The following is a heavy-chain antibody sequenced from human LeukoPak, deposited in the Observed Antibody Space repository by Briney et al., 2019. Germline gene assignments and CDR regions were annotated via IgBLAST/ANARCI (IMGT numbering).Heavy chain of an antibody. V-gene: IGHV3-7*01. CDR1: GFTFSNYW. D-gene: IGHD6-6*01. CDR2: IKQDGSEK. CDR3: ARPRYSSSFYMDV. Sequence: GGSLRLSCAASGFTFSNYWMSWVRQAPGKGLEWVANIKQDGSEKYYVDSVKGRFTISRDNAKNSLYLQMNSLRAEDTAVYYCARPRYSSSFYMDVWGKGTTVTVSS. J-gene: IGHJ6*03.